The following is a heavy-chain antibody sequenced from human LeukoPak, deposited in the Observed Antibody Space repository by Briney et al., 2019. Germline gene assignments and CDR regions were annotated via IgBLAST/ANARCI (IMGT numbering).Heavy chain of an antibody. V-gene: IGHV1-69*13. D-gene: IGHD6-19*01. CDR1: GGTFSSYA. CDR2: IIPIFGTA. Sequence: SVKVSCKASGGTFSSYAISWVRQAPGQGLEWMGGIIPIFGTANYAQKFQGRVTITADESTSTAYMELSSLRSEDTAVYYCARGAYSSGWYGEFDYWDQGTLVTVSS. CDR3: ARGAYSSGWYGEFDY. J-gene: IGHJ4*02.